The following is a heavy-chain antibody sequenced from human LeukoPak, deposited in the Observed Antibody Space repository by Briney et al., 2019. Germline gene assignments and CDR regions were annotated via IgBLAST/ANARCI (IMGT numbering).Heavy chain of an antibody. CDR3: AXXXXXXWSNVGAFDI. Sequence: GGSLRLSCAASGFTVSSNYMSWVRQAPGKGLEWVSVIYSGGSTYYADSVKGRFTISRDNSKNTLYLQMNSLRAEDTAVYYCAXXXXXXWSNVGAFDIWGQGTMVTVSS. J-gene: IGHJ3*02. V-gene: IGHV3-66*01. CDR2: IYSGGST. CDR1: GFTVSSNY. D-gene: IGHD1-1*01.